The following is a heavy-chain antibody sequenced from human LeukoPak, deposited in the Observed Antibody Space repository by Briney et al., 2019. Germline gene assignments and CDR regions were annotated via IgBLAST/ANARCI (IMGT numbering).Heavy chain of an antibody. CDR3: ANDYGDYGGYAFDI. Sequence: GGSLRLSCAASGFTFSSYAMSWVRQAPGKGLEWVSAISGSGGSTYHADSVKGRFTISRDNSKNTLYLQMNSLRAEDTAVYYCANDYGDYGGYAFDIWGQGTMVTVSS. CDR2: ISGSGGST. CDR1: GFTFSSYA. J-gene: IGHJ3*02. D-gene: IGHD4-17*01. V-gene: IGHV3-23*01.